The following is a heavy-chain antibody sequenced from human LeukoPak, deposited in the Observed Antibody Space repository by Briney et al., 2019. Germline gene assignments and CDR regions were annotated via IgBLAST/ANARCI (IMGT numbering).Heavy chain of an antibody. Sequence: SETLSLTCTVSGGSISSYYWSWIRQPPGEGLEWIGYIYYSGSTNYNPSLKSRGTISVDTSKNQFSLKLSSVTAADTAVYYCARHSGISERFFDSWGQGTLVTVSS. CDR3: ARHSGISERFFDS. J-gene: IGHJ4*02. CDR1: GGSISSYY. D-gene: IGHD6-13*01. CDR2: IYYSGST. V-gene: IGHV4-59*01.